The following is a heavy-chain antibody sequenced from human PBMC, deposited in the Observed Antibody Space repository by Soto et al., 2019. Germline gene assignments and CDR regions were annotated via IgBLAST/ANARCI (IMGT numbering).Heavy chain of an antibody. CDR2: INRAGNDR. D-gene: IGHD3-22*01. CDR3: TRDLDTSGSAPISEF. J-gene: IGHJ4*02. CDR1: GFTFGADW. V-gene: IGHV3-7*03. Sequence: EVQLVESGGGLVQPGGSLRLSCAGSGFTFGADWMSWVRQAPGNGLEWVANINRAGNDRYYVDSVKGRFTISRDNAKNSLYLQMNSQRAEDTAVYYCTRDLDTSGSAPISEFWGQGTLVTVSS.